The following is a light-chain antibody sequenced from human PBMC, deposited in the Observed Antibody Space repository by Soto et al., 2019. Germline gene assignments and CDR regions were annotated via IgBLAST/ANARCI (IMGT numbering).Light chain of an antibody. Sequence: DIQITQSPSTLSGSVGDRVTITCRASQTISSWLAWYQQKPGKAPKXLIYKASTLKSGVPSRFSGSGSGTEFTLTISSLQPDDFATYYCQHYNSYSEAFGQGTKVDIK. CDR2: KAS. V-gene: IGKV1-5*03. CDR3: QHYNSYSEA. J-gene: IGKJ1*01. CDR1: QTISSW.